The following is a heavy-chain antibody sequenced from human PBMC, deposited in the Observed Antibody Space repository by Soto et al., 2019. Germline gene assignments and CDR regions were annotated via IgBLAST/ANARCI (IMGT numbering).Heavy chain of an antibody. CDR2: ISGSDGKT. J-gene: IGHJ4*02. CDR3: ARWSYLDY. Sequence: PGGALRLSCAASVFSFVSYALSWVRQAPGKGLEWVSTISGSDGKTFYADSVKGRFSISRDTSQSTLYLQMNSLRADDTAIYYCARWSYLDYWGQGTRVTVSS. CDR1: VFSFVSYA. V-gene: IGHV3-23*01. D-gene: IGHD3-3*01.